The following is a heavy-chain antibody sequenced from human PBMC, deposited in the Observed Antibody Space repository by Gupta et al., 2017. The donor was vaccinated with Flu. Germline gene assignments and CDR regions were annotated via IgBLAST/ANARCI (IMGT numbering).Heavy chain of an antibody. D-gene: IGHD1-26*01. Sequence: EVQLVESGGGLVKPGGSPKLSCVASGYTFSSYSVNWVRQAPGKGLEWVSFISSSSSYIYYAESVKGRFTISRDNAKNSLYLQMNNLRAEDTAVYYCARAWEARGYFDYWGQGSLVTVSS. V-gene: IGHV3-21*01. CDR3: ARAWEARGYFDY. J-gene: IGHJ4*02. CDR2: ISSSSSYI. CDR1: GYTFSSYS.